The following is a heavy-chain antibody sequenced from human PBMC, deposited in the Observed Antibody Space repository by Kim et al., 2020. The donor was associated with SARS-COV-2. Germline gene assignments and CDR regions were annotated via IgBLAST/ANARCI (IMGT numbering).Heavy chain of an antibody. CDR2: ISSSSSYI. CDR3: ARDYSNYETPVYYYYGMDV. V-gene: IGHV3-21*01. J-gene: IGHJ6*02. CDR1: GFTFSSYS. D-gene: IGHD4-4*01. Sequence: GGSLRLSCAASGFTFSSYSMNWVRQAPGKGLEWVSSISSSSSYIYYADSVKGRFTISRDNAKNSLYLQMNSLRAEDTAVYYCARDYSNYETPVYYYYGMDVWGQGTPVTVSS.